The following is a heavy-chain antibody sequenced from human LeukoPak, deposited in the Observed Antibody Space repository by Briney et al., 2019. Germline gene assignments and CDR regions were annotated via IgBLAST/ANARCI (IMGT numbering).Heavy chain of an antibody. Sequence: SETLSLTCTVSGYSISSNNWWGWIRQSPGKGLAWIGYIYYRGDTEYNPSLKSRITMSVDTSKNQFSLNLNSVTAVDTAVYYCARIVAAAAGTNWFDPWGQGTLVTVSS. J-gene: IGHJ5*02. CDR3: ARIVAAAAGTNWFDP. D-gene: IGHD6-13*01. V-gene: IGHV4-28*01. CDR2: IYYRGDT. CDR1: GYSISSNNW.